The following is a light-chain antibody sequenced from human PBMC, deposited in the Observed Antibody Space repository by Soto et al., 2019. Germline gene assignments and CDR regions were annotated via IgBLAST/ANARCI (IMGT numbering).Light chain of an antibody. J-gene: IGKJ1*01. V-gene: IGKV1-5*03. CDR1: QTISSW. Sequence: DIQMTQSPSTLSGSVGDRVTITCRASQTISSWLAWYQQKPGKAPKLLIYKASTLKSGGPSRFSGSGSGTEFTLTISSLQPDDFATYSCQHYKSYSKAFGQGTKVELK. CDR2: KAS. CDR3: QHYKSYSKA.